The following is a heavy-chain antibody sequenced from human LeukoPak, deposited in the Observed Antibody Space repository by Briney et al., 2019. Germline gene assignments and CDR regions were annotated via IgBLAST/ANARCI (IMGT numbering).Heavy chain of an antibody. D-gene: IGHD6-19*01. Sequence: GGSLRLSCAASGFTFSSYAMSWVRQAPGKGLEWVSGISSNGGSTYYADSVKGRFTISRGKSKKTLYLQMNSLRAEDTAVYYCAKPKFTVAGSNYFDYWGQGTLVTVSS. V-gene: IGHV3-23*01. CDR1: GFTFSSYA. CDR2: ISSNGGST. J-gene: IGHJ4*02. CDR3: AKPKFTVAGSNYFDY.